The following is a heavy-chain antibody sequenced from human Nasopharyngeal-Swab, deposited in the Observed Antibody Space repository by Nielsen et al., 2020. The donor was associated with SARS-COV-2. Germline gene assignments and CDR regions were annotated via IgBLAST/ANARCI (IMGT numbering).Heavy chain of an antibody. CDR2: ISWNGGSI. J-gene: IGHJ4*02. CDR3: AKGAQWLVRDELDY. V-gene: IGHV3-9*01. D-gene: IGHD6-19*01. Sequence: SLKISCAASGFTFDDYAMHWVRQAPGKGLEWVAGISWNGGSIGYADSVKGRFTISRDNAKNSLYLQMNSLRAEDTALYYCAKGAQWLVRDELDYWGQGTLVTVSS. CDR1: GFTFDDYA.